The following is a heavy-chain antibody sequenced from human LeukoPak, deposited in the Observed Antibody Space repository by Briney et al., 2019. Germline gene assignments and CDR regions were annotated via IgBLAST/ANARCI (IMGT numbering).Heavy chain of an antibody. V-gene: IGHV4-30-4*01. D-gene: IGHD5-18*01. J-gene: IGHJ4*02. CDR1: GGSISSGDYY. CDR2: IYYSGST. CDR3: AWWLGSFRGYSYGYYVDY. Sequence: SQTLSLTCTVSGGSISSGDYYWSWMRQPPGKGLEWIGYIYYSGSTYYNPSLKSRVTISVDTSKNQFSLKLSSVTAADTAVYYCAWWLGSFRGYSYGYYVDYWGQGTLVTVSS.